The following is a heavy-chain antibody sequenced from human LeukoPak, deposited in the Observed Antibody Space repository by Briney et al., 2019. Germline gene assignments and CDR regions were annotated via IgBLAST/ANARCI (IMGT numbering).Heavy chain of an antibody. D-gene: IGHD3-3*01. V-gene: IGHV4-59*01. Sequence: SGTLCLTCAASGGSFRSYYWSWIRQPPGKGLEWIGYIYFSGSTSYNPSLKSRVTISVDRSKNQFSLKVSSVAAADTAVYYYARSYDTNFDYWGQGTLVTVSS. CDR3: ARSYDTNFDY. CDR2: IYFSGST. J-gene: IGHJ4*02. CDR1: GGSFRSYY.